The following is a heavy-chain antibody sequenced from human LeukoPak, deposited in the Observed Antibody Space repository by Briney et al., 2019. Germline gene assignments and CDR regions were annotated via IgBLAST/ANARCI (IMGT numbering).Heavy chain of an antibody. V-gene: IGHV3-74*01. Sequence: GGSLRLSCAASGFTFSSYWMHWVRQAPGKGLVWVSRINSDGSSTSYADSVKGRFTISRDNAKNTLYLQMSSLRAGDTAVYYCARDLYADFWSGSVDYWGRGTLVTVSS. CDR3: ARDLYADFWSGSVDY. D-gene: IGHD3-3*01. CDR1: GFTFSSYW. CDR2: INSDGSST. J-gene: IGHJ4*02.